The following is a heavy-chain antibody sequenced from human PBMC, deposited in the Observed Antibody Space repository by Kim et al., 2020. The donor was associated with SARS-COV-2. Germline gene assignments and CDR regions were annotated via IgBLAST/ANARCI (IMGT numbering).Heavy chain of an antibody. CDR2: IYYSGSA. J-gene: IGHJ3*01. Sequence: SETLSLTCSASGDSISSTTYYWGWIRQPPGKGLEWIASIYYSGSAKYNPSLKSRVSISVDTSKNQFSLKLNSVTAADTAIYYCARHFDYPIAFDLWGQGTMVAVSS. D-gene: IGHD4-17*01. V-gene: IGHV4-39*01. CDR1: GDSISSTTYY. CDR3: ARHFDYPIAFDL.